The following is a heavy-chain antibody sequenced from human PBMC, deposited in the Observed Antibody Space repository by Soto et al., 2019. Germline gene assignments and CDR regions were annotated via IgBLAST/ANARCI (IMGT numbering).Heavy chain of an antibody. Sequence: PGGSLRLSCTASGFTFGDYAMSWFRQAPGKGLEWVGFIRSKAYGGTTEYAASVKGRFTISRDDSKSIAYLQMNSLKTEDTAVYYCTRAKRRYYDFWSGYYLFDYWGQGALVTVSS. J-gene: IGHJ4*02. CDR2: IRSKAYGGTT. CDR3: TRAKRRYYDFWSGYYLFDY. D-gene: IGHD3-3*01. CDR1: GFTFGDYA. V-gene: IGHV3-49*03.